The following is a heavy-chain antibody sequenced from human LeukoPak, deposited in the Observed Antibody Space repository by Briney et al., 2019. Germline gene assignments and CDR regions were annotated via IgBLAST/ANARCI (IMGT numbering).Heavy chain of an antibody. J-gene: IGHJ3*02. CDR3: ARGGANDVDAFDI. CDR1: GFTFSSYS. V-gene: IGHV3-48*04. Sequence: GGSLRLSCAASGFTFSSYSMNWVRQAPGKGLEWVSYISSSSSTIYYADSVKGRFTISRDNAKNSLYQQMNIRRAEDTAVYYCARGGANDVDAFDIWGQGTMVTVSS. D-gene: IGHD1-1*01. CDR2: ISSSSSTI.